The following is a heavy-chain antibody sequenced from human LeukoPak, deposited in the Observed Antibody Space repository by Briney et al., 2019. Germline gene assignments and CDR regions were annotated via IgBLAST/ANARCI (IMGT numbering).Heavy chain of an antibody. CDR1: GFIFSSYA. CDR2: ISYDGDNK. D-gene: IGHD1-1*01. J-gene: IGHJ4*02. CDR3: ARALVATGSYYFDF. V-gene: IGHV3-30*14. Sequence: GGSLRLSCAASGFIFSSYAIHWVRQAPGKGLEWVATISYDGDNKYYADSAKGRFTISRDNSKNTVYLQMNSLRAEDTAVYYCARALVATGSYYFDFWGQGTLVTVSS.